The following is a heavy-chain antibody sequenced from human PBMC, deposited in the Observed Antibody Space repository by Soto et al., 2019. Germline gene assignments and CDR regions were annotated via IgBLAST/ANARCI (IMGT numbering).Heavy chain of an antibody. CDR2: INPNSGGT. V-gene: IGHV1-2*02. CDR3: ARFSLQGPYNGD. D-gene: IGHD2-8*01. Sequence: QVQLVQSGAEVRKPGASVRVSCKASGYTFSAYYIHWVRQAPGQGLEWMGWINPNSGGTNSPQKFQGRVTMTGDTAISTAYLELSGLTSDDTAVYYCARFSLQGPYNGDWGQGTLVTVSS. J-gene: IGHJ4*02. CDR1: GYTFSAYY.